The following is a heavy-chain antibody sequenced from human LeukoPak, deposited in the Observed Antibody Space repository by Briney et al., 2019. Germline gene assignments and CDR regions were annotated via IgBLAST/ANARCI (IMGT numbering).Heavy chain of an antibody. CDR3: ASGPGPIAGAKNPFDI. J-gene: IGHJ3*02. CDR1: GFTFSAYA. D-gene: IGHD1-26*01. Sequence: GGSLTLAWAASGFTFSAYAMHWVRQAPGKWLEWVAFISYDGSNKYYADSVKGRFTISGDKSKDTLYLQMKSLRPADTAVYYCASGPGPIAGAKNPFDIWGQGTMVTVSS. CDR2: ISYDGSNK. V-gene: IGHV3-30*01.